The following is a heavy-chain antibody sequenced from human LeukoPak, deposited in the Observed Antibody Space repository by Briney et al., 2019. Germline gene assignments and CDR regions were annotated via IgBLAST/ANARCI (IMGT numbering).Heavy chain of an antibody. CDR2: IYTSGST. D-gene: IGHD3-10*01. Sequence: PSETLSLTCTVSGGSISSYYWSWIRQPAGKGLEWIGRIYTSGSTNYNPSLKSRVTMSVDTSKNQFSLKLSSVTAADTAVYYCARAMVRGVITLRLDYWGQGTLVTVSS. CDR3: ARAMVRGVITLRLDY. CDR1: GGSISSYY. V-gene: IGHV4-4*07. J-gene: IGHJ4*02.